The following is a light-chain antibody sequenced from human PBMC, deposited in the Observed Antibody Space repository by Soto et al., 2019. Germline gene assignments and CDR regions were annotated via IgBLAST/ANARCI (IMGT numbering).Light chain of an antibody. CDR2: DAS. V-gene: IGKV1-5*01. J-gene: IGKJ1*01. Sequence: IHMTPSPATLSASLGDRFTLTFRASQSISSWLAWYQQKPGKAPKLLIYDASSLKSGVPSRFSGSGSGTEFTLTLSSLQPDDFATYYCQQYNSYWTFGQGTKVDIK. CDR1: QSISSW. CDR3: QQYNSYWT.